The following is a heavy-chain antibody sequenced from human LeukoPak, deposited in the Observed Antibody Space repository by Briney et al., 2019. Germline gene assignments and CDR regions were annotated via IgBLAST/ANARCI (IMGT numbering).Heavy chain of an antibody. J-gene: IGHJ4*02. V-gene: IGHV3-21*01. CDR3: ARDASGSSTGLIDS. Sequence: GGSLRLSCAASRFTLRSYSRYWVRQAPGKGLEWVSYISTSSYYIYYADSVKGRFTISRDDANNSLFLQMNSLRAEDTAIYYCARDASGSSTGLIDSWGQGTLVTVSS. CDR2: ISTSSYYI. CDR1: RFTLRSYS. D-gene: IGHD1-26*01.